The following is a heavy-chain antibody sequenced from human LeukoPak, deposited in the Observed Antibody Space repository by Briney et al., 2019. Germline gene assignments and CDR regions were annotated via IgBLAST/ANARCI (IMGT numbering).Heavy chain of an antibody. D-gene: IGHD3-22*01. Sequence: PGGSLRLSCAASGFXFSSYGIHWVRQAPGKGLEWVAVLSFDGSNKHYGDSEKGRFTISRDNSKNTLYLQMDSLRPEDTAVYYCAKVKSGSGYYSYFDYWGRGTLVTVSS. CDR1: GFXFSSYG. J-gene: IGHJ4*02. V-gene: IGHV3-30*18. CDR3: AKVKSGSGYYSYFDY. CDR2: LSFDGSNK.